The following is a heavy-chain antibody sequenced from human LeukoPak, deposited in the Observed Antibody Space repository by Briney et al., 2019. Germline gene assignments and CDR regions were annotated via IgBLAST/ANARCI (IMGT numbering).Heavy chain of an antibody. Sequence: PGGSLRLSCAASGFTFSGYWMHWVRQAPGKGLVWVSRISTDGTTTTYADSVKGRFTISRDNAKNTLYLQMNSLRAEDTAVYYCARGRSTSSWYSFDYWGQGTLVTVSS. CDR2: ISTDGTTT. V-gene: IGHV3-74*01. CDR1: GFTFSGYW. D-gene: IGHD6-13*01. CDR3: ARGRSTSSWYSFDY. J-gene: IGHJ4*02.